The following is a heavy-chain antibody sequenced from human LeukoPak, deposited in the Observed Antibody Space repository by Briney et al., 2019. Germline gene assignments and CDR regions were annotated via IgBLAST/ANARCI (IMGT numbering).Heavy chain of an antibody. Sequence: GGSLRLSCAASGFTFSNYAMSWVRQMPGKGLEWMGIIYPGDSDTRYSPSFQGQVTISADKSISTAYLQWSSLKASDTAMYYCARLVTTVAFDIWGQGTMVTVSS. CDR1: GFTFSNYA. V-gene: IGHV5-51*01. J-gene: IGHJ3*02. CDR3: ARLVTTVAFDI. D-gene: IGHD4-23*01. CDR2: IYPGDSDT.